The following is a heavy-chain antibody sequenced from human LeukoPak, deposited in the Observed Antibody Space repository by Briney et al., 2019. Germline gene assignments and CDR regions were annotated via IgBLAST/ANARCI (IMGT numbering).Heavy chain of an antibody. CDR1: GYTFNNFG. V-gene: IGHV1-2*02. Sequence: GASVKVSCKTDGYTFNNFGISWVRQAPGQGLEWMGWINPNSGGTNYAQKFQGRVTMTRDTSISTAYMELSRLRSDDTAVYYCARGADIVVVVAAGGNYYYYMDVWGKGTTVTISS. CDR3: ARGADIVVVVAAGGNYYYYMDV. D-gene: IGHD2-15*01. J-gene: IGHJ6*03. CDR2: INPNSGGT.